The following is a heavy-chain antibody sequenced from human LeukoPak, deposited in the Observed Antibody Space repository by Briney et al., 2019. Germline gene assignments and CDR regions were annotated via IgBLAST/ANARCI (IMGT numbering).Heavy chain of an antibody. CDR1: GFTFSSYE. CDR3: ARGLRGYSYGSDY. J-gene: IGHJ4*02. Sequence: PGGSLRLSCAASGFTFSSYEMNWVRQAPGKGLEWVSYISSSGSTIYYADSVKGRFTISRDHAKNSLYLQMNSLRAEDTAVYYCARGLRGYSYGSDYWGQGTLVTVSS. CDR2: ISSSGSTI. D-gene: IGHD5-18*01. V-gene: IGHV3-48*03.